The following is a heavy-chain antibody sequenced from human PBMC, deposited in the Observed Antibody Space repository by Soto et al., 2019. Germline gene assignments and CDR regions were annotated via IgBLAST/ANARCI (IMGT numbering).Heavy chain of an antibody. Sequence: GGSLRLSCAASGFTFGNYAMTWVRLAPGKGLEWVSDINGLFSGSAGSTYYADSVKGRFTISRDNSKNTLYLQMSSLRAEDTAVYYCAKVMVKNWFDPWGQGTLVTVSS. D-gene: IGHD5-18*01. CDR1: GFTFGNYA. V-gene: IGHV3-23*01. J-gene: IGHJ5*02. CDR2: INGLFSGSAGST. CDR3: AKVMVKNWFDP.